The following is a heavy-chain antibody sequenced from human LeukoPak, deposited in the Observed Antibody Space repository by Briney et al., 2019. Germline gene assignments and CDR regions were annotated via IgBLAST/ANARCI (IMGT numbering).Heavy chain of an antibody. CDR3: ARIITMVRGVIIGAKRWEYFDY. J-gene: IGHJ4*02. Sequence: PGESLKISCKGSGYSFTSYWIGWVRQMPGKGLEWMGIIYPGDSDTRYSPSFQGQVTISADKSISTAYLQWSSLKASDTAMYYCARIITMVRGVIIGAKRWEYFDYWGQGTLVTVSS. CDR2: IYPGDSDT. D-gene: IGHD3-10*01. V-gene: IGHV5-51*01. CDR1: GYSFTSYW.